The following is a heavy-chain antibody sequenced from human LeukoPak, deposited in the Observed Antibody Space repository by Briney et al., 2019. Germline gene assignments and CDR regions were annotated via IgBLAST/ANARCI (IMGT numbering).Heavy chain of an antibody. D-gene: IGHD5-18*01. J-gene: IGHJ5*02. CDR3: ARDKDTAMVTTWFDP. CDR1: GGCFSGYY. Sequence: SETLSLTCAVYGGCFSGYYWSWIRQPPGKGLEWIAEINHSGSTNYNPSLKSRVTISVDTSKNQFSLKLSSVTAADTAVYYCARDKDTAMVTTWFDPWGQGTLVTVSS. V-gene: IGHV4-34*01. CDR2: INHSGST.